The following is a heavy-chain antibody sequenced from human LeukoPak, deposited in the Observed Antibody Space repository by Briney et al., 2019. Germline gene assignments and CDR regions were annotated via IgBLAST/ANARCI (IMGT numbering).Heavy chain of an antibody. J-gene: IGHJ4*02. CDR2: ISSSSGYI. CDR1: GFTFSSYS. V-gene: IGHV3-21*01. Sequence: GGSLRLSCAASGFTFSSYSMNWVRQAPGKGLEWVSSISSSSGYIYYADSVKGRFTISRDNAKNSLYLQMNSLRAEDTAVYYCAKDRLRYYDSSGYLDYWGQGTLVTVSS. CDR3: AKDRLRYYDSSGYLDY. D-gene: IGHD3-22*01.